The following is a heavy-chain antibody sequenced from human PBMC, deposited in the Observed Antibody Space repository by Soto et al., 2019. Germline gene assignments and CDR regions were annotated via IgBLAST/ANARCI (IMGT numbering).Heavy chain of an antibody. J-gene: IGHJ6*02. D-gene: IGHD3-22*01. CDR2: IIPIFGTA. CDR1: GGTFSSYA. Sequence: ASVKVSCKASGGTFSSYAISWVRQAPGQGLEWMGGIIPIFGTANYAQKFQGRVTITADESTSTAYMELSSLRSEDTAVYYCARVGYDSSGYYWYYYYGMDVWGQGTTVTVSS. V-gene: IGHV1-69*13. CDR3: ARVGYDSSGYYWYYYYGMDV.